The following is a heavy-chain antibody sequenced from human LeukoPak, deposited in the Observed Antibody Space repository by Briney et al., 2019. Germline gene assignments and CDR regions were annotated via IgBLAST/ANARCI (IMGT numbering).Heavy chain of an antibody. Sequence: GGSLRLSCTASGFTFGDHAMSWVRQAPGKGLEWVGFIRSKAYRGTTEYAASVKGRLTISRDDSRSIAYLQMNSLKIEDTAVYYCTRGPIQLWIHNAMDVWGQGTTVTVSS. V-gene: IGHV3-49*04. CDR3: TRGPIQLWIHNAMDV. CDR1: GFTFGDHA. CDR2: IRSKAYRGTT. J-gene: IGHJ6*02. D-gene: IGHD5-18*01.